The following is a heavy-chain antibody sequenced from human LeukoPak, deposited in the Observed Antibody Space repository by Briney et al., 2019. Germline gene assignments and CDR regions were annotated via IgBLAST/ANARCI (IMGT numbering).Heavy chain of an antibody. CDR1: GASVSSSH. J-gene: IGHJ4*02. D-gene: IGHD2/OR15-2a*01. V-gene: IGHV4-59*02. CDR2: VDYNGGT. CDR3: ARGFYEPFDR. Sequence: SETLSLTCTVSGASVSSSHWNWVRQPPGKGLEWIGNVDYNGGTKYNPSLKSRVTMSLDTSKNQFSLKLKFVTAADTALYYCARGFYEPFDRWGEGTLLTVSS.